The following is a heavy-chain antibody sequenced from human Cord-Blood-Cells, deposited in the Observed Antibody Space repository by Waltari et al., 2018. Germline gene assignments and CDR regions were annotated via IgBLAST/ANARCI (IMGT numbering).Heavy chain of an antibody. D-gene: IGHD5-12*01. Sequence: GAEVKKPGASVKVSCKASGYTFTGYYMHWVRQAPGQGLEWMGWSNPNSGGTTYAQRFQVSVTMTRDTSISTAYMELSRLGSDDTAVYYCAREGLVGRVDGYVYCGQGTLFTVS. CDR2: SNPNSGGT. CDR3: AREGLVGRVDGYVY. CDR1: GYTFTGYY. V-gene: IGHV1-2*02. J-gene: IGHJ4*02.